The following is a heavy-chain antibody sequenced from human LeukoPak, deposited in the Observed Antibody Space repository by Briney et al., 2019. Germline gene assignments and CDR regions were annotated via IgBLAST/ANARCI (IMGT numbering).Heavy chain of an antibody. V-gene: IGHV4-34*01. CDR2: INHSGST. CDR3: ARDYVGVAGTFDY. J-gene: IGHJ4*02. D-gene: IGHD6-19*01. CDR1: GGSFSGYY. Sequence: SETLSLTCAVYGGSFSGYYWSWIRQPPGKGLEWIGEINHSGSTNYNPSLKGRVTISLDTSKNQFSLRLSSVTAADTAVYYCARDYVGVAGTFDYWGQGTLVTVSS.